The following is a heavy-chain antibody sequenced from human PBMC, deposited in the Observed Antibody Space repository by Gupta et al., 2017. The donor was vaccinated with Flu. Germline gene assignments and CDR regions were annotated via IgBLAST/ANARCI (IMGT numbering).Heavy chain of an antibody. CDR3: ARLKRNGSYYHY. D-gene: IGHD1-26*01. J-gene: IGHJ4*02. CDR2: IYPGDSDT. Sequence: VRQMPGKGLEWMGIIYPGDSDTRYSPSFQGQVTISADKSISTAYLQWSSLKASDTAMYYCARLKRNGSYYHYWGQGTLVTVSS. V-gene: IGHV5-51*01.